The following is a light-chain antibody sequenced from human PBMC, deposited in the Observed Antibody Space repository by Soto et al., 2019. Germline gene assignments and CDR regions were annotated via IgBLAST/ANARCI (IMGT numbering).Light chain of an antibody. V-gene: IGKV3-20*01. CDR3: QQYGSSPPWT. CDR2: GAS. Sequence: EIVLTQSPGTLSLSPGERATLSCRASESVSSSYLAWYQQKPGQAPRLLIFGASSRATGTPDRFSGSGSGTDFTLNISRLEPEDFAVYYCQQYGSSPPWTFGQGTEVEIK. J-gene: IGKJ1*01. CDR1: ESVSSSY.